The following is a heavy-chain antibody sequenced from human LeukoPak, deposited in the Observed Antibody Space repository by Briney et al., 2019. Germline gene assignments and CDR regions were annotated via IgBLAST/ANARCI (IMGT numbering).Heavy chain of an antibody. J-gene: IGHJ4*02. CDR3: ARDQGYDFWSGYGDY. CDR2: ISWNSGSI. D-gene: IGHD3-3*01. V-gene: IGHV3-9*01. CDR1: GFTFDDYA. Sequence: GGSLRLSCAASGFTFDDYAMHWVRQAPGKGLEWVSGISWNSGSIGYADSVKGRFTISRDNAKNSLYLQMNSLRAEDTAVYYCARDQGYDFWSGYGDYWGQGTLVTVSS.